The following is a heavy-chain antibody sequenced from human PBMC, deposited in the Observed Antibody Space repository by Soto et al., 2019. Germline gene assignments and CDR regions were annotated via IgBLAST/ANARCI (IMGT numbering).Heavy chain of an antibody. Sequence: GASVKVSCKVSGYTLTELSMHWVRQAPGKGLEWMGGFDPEDGETIYAQKFQGRVTMTEDTSTDTAYMELSSLRSEDTAVYYCATLARPQQQLSAHWFDPWGQGTLVTVS. CDR1: GYTLTELS. V-gene: IGHV1-24*01. CDR3: ATLARPQQQLSAHWFDP. CDR2: FDPEDGET. D-gene: IGHD6-13*01. J-gene: IGHJ5*02.